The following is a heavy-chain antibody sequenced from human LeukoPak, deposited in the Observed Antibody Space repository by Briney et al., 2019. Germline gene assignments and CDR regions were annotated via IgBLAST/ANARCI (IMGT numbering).Heavy chain of an antibody. CDR1: GFTFSSYT. D-gene: IGHD3-10*01. Sequence: GGSLRLSCVVSGFTFSSYTMSWVRQAPGKGLEWVSVISGSGGNTYYADSVEGRFTISRDNSKNTVYLQMNSLRAEDTAIYYCAKLTSASGAYGVDVWGQGTTVTVSS. V-gene: IGHV3-23*01. CDR2: ISGSGGNT. CDR3: AKLTSASGAYGVDV. J-gene: IGHJ6*02.